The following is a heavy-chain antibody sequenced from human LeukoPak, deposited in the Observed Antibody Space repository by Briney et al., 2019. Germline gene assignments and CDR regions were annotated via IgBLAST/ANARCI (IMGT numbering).Heavy chain of an antibody. Sequence: PGGSLRLSCAASGFTFSSYAMSWVRQAPGKGLEWVSAISGSGGSTYYADSVKGRFTISRDNSKNTLYLQMNSLRAEDTAVYYCAKDLRATVTTDYYMDVWGKGTPVTVSS. CDR3: AKDLRATVTTDYYMDV. D-gene: IGHD4-17*01. J-gene: IGHJ6*03. CDR2: ISGSGGST. CDR1: GFTFSSYA. V-gene: IGHV3-23*01.